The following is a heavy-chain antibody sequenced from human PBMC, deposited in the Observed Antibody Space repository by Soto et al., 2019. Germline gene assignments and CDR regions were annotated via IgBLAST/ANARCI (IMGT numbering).Heavy chain of an antibody. J-gene: IGHJ6*02. D-gene: IGHD3-9*01. V-gene: IGHV3-49*03. CDR2: IRSKAYGGTT. CDR1: GFSFGGYS. CDR3: TRDQLDILTGYPYYYYYGMDV. Sequence: GGSLRLSCTSSGFSFGGYSMSLLRQAPGKGLEWVGFIRSKAYGGTTEYAASVKGRFTISRDDSKSIAYLQMNSLKTEDTAVYYCTRDQLDILTGYPYYYYYGMDVWGQGTTVTVSS.